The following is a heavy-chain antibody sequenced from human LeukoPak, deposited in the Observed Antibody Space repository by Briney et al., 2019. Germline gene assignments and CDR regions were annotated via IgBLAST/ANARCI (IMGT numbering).Heavy chain of an antibody. CDR2: ISSSCSYI. CDR1: GFTFSSYS. J-gene: IGHJ6*02. Sequence: GGSLTLSCAASGFTFSSYSMNWVRPAPGKGLEWVSSISSSCSYIYYADSVKGRFTIPGNNPKNSLYLQMNRLRAEETAVYYCATRPNEYCSSTSCFWNNYYYYYYGMNVWGQGTTVTVSS. D-gene: IGHD2-2*01. V-gene: IGHV3-21*01. CDR3: ATRPNEYCSSTSCFWNNYYYYYYGMNV.